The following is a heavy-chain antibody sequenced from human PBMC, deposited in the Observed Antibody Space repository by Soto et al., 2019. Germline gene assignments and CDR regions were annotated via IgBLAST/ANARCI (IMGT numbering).Heavy chain of an antibody. V-gene: IGHV3-11*01. Sequence: QVQLVESGGGLVKPGGSLRLSCAASGFTFSDYYMSWIRQAPGKGLEWVSYISSSGSTIYYADSVKGRFTISRDNAKNSLYMQMNSLRAEDTDVYYCARDQYYYGSGSYPYYYYGMDVWGQGTTVTVSS. D-gene: IGHD3-10*01. J-gene: IGHJ6*02. CDR2: ISSSGSTI. CDR3: ARDQYYYGSGSYPYYYYGMDV. CDR1: GFTFSDYY.